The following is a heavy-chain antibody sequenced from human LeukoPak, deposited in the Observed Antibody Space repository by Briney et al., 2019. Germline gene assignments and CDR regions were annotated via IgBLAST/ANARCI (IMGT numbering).Heavy chain of an antibody. CDR3: ARDGFWSGRYYYGMDV. CDR2: ISAYNGNT. CDR1: GYTFTSYG. Sequence: GASVKVSCTASGYTFTSYGISWVRQAPGQGLEWMGWISAYNGNTNYAQKLQGRVTMTTDTSTSTAYMELRSLRSDDTAVYYCARDGFWSGRYYYGMDVWGQGTTVTVSS. J-gene: IGHJ6*02. V-gene: IGHV1-18*01. D-gene: IGHD3-3*01.